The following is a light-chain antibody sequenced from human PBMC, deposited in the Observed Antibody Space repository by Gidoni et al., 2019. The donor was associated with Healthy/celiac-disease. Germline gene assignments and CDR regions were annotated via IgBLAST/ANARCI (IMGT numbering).Light chain of an antibody. J-gene: IGLJ2*01. CDR1: SSNIGSNY. CDR3: AAWDDSLSGLVV. Sequence: QSVLTQPPSASGTPGQRVTISCSGSSSNIGSNYVYWYQQLPGTAPKLLIYRNNQRPSGVPDRFSGSKSGTSASLASSGLRSEDEADYYCAAWDDSLSGLVVFGGGTKLTVL. V-gene: IGLV1-47*01. CDR2: RNN.